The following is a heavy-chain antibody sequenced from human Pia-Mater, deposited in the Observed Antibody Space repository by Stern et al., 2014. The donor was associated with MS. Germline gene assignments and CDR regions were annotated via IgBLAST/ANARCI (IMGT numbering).Heavy chain of an antibody. CDR3: ARVSYDFWSGYYVFDY. Sequence: QLQLQESGPGLVKPSQTLSLTCTVSGGSISSGGYYWSWIRQHPGKGLEGIGYLYYSGSTYYNPSLKSRVTISVDTSKNQFSLKLSSVTAADTAVYYCARVSYDFWSGYYVFDYWGQGTLVTVSS. D-gene: IGHD3-3*01. CDR2: LYYSGST. J-gene: IGHJ4*02. V-gene: IGHV4-31*03. CDR1: GGSISSGGYY.